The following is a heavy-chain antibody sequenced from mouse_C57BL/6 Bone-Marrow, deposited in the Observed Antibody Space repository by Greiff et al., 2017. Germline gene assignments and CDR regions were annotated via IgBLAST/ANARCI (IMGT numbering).Heavy chain of an antibody. Sequence: DVKLVESGGDLVKPGGSLKLSCAASGFTFSSYGMSWVRQTPDKRLAWVATISSGGSYPYYPDSVKGRFTISRDNAKNTLYLQMSSLKSEDTAMYYCARRGRRGYFDVWGTGTTVTVSS. CDR1: GFTFSSYG. J-gene: IGHJ1*03. V-gene: IGHV5-6*02. D-gene: IGHD1-1*01. CDR3: ARRGRRGYFDV. CDR2: ISSGGSYP.